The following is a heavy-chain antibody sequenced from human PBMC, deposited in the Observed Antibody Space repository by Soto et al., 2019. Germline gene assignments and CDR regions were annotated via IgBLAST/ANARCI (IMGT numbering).Heavy chain of an antibody. D-gene: IGHD2-2*02. Sequence: GSLRLSCAASGFTFSSYWLSWVRQAPGKGLEWVANIKQDGSEKYYVDSVKGRFTISRDNAKNSLYLQMDSLRAEDTAVYYCARDNQRYCSSTSCYREWGYFDYWGQGTLVTVLL. CDR2: IKQDGSEK. CDR3: ARDNQRYCSSTSCYREWGYFDY. CDR1: GFTFSSYW. V-gene: IGHV3-7*01. J-gene: IGHJ4*02.